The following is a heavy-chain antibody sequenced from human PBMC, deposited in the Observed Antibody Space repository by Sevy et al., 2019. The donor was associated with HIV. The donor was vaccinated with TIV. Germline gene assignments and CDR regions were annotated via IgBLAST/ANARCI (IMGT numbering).Heavy chain of an antibody. V-gene: IGHV4-4*07. CDR2: IYTSGST. Sequence: SETLSLTCTVSGGSISSYYWSWIRQPAGKGLEWIGRIYTSGSTNYNPSLKSRVTMSVDTSKNQFSLKLSSVTAADTVVYYCARDTIAGYSGYDFDYWGQGTLVTVSS. J-gene: IGHJ4*02. D-gene: IGHD5-12*01. CDR1: GGSISSYY. CDR3: ARDTIAGYSGYDFDY.